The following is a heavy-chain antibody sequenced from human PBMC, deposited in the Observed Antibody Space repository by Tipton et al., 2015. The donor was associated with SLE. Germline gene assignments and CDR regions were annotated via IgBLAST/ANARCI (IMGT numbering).Heavy chain of an antibody. CDR3: ARAGDSSGYYYAY. Sequence: TLSLTCAVFGGSLSGYYWSWMRQLPGKGLEWIGEINHSVSANYNPSLKSRVTISVDTSKNQFSLKLTSVTAADTAMYYYARAGDSSGYYYAYWGQGTLVTVSS. V-gene: IGHV4-34*01. CDR2: INHSVSA. D-gene: IGHD3-22*01. J-gene: IGHJ4*02. CDR1: GGSLSGYY.